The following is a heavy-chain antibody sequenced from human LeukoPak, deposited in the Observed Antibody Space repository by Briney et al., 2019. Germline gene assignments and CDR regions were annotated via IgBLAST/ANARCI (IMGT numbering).Heavy chain of an antibody. CDR1: GGSISTSNYY. CDR2: IFYSGST. J-gene: IGHJ4*02. D-gene: IGHD3-22*01. Sequence: KPSETLSLTCTVSGGSISTSNYYWGWIRQPPGKGLEWIGNIFYSGSTYYSPSLKSRVTISVDTSKNQFSLKLSSVTAADTAVYYCARVRYYYDSSGYYPEFDYWGQGTLVTVSS. CDR3: ARVRYYYDSSGYYPEFDY. V-gene: IGHV4-39*07.